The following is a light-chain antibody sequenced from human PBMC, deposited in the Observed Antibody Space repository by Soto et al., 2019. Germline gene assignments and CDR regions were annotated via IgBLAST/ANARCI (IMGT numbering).Light chain of an antibody. Sequence: DIQMTQSPSSVSASVGDRVIITCRASQGISSWLSWYQKKPGEAPNLLIYATPRLKRGGPSRFSGSGSGTDFTLAISSLQPEDFATYYCQQADTFPLTFGGGTKVEIK. CDR3: QQADTFPLT. J-gene: IGKJ4*01. CDR1: QGISSW. CDR2: ATP. V-gene: IGKV1D-12*01.